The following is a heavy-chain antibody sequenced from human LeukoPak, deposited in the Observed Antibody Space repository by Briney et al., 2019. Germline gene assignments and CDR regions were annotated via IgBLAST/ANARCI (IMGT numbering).Heavy chain of an antibody. D-gene: IGHD2-21*02. CDR3: ARDSSPYCGDDCYFDAFDL. CDR1: EFTFGSYW. Sequence: GGSLRLSCAASEFTFGSYWMTWVRQALGKGLEWVANINRDGSKNHFVDSVKGRFTISRDNAKNFLYLQMNSLRAEDTAVYFCARDSSPYCGDDCYFDAFDLWGRGTMVTVSS. V-gene: IGHV3-7*03. CDR2: INRDGSKN. J-gene: IGHJ3*01.